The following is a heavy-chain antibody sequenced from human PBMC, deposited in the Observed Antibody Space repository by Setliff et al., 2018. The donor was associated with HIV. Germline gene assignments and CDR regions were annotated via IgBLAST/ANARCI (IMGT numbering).Heavy chain of an antibody. V-gene: IGHV3-30*03. Sequence: GGSLRLSCAASGFTFCGHVTHWVRQAPGKGLEWVAGIGTDGAVHYADSVRGRFTISRDNAGTTVYLQMSGLRAEDTAVHYCATEGGSSGHAGYFDNWGQGTQVTVSS. CDR3: ATEGGSSGHAGYFDN. CDR2: IGTDGAV. CDR1: GFTFCGHV. J-gene: IGHJ4*02. D-gene: IGHD6-19*01.